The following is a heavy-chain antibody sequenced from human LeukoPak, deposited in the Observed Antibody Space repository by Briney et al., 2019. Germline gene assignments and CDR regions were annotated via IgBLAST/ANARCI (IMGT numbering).Heavy chain of an antibody. J-gene: IGHJ4*02. CDR3: EIYTGYDSF. Sequence: ASVKVSCKASGYSFTGYYIHWVRQATGQGLEWMGWMSPDSGYTGYAQTFQGRVTLTRNTSVSTAFMELSSLRSEDTAVYYCEIYTGYDSFWGQGTLVTVSS. V-gene: IGHV1-8*02. CDR2: MSPDSGYT. D-gene: IGHD5-12*01. CDR1: GYSFTGYY.